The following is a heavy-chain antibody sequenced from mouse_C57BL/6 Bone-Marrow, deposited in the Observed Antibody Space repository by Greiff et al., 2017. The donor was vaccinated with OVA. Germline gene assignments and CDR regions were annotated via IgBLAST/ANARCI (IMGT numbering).Heavy chain of an antibody. D-gene: IGHD1-2*01. CDR3: TRPSATLRWFAD. CDR1: GFTFSSYA. CDR2: ISSGGDYT. Sequence: EVMLVESGEGLVKPGGSLKLSCAASGFTFSSYAMSWVRQTPEKRLEWVAYISSGGDYTYYADTVKGRFTLSRDNARNTLYLQMSSLKSEDTARYYCTRPSATLRWFADWGQGTLVTVSA. J-gene: IGHJ3*01. V-gene: IGHV5-9-1*02.